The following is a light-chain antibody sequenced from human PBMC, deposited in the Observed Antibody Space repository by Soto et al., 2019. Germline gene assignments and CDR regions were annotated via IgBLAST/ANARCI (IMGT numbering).Light chain of an antibody. Sequence: DIQMTQSPSTLSASVGDRVTITCRASQSISSWLAWYQQKPGKAPKFLIYDASSLESGVPSRFSGSGSGTEFTLTISSLQPDDFATYYCQQYNSYSWTCGQGTKVEIK. CDR2: DAS. CDR1: QSISSW. V-gene: IGKV1-5*01. J-gene: IGKJ1*01. CDR3: QQYNSYSWT.